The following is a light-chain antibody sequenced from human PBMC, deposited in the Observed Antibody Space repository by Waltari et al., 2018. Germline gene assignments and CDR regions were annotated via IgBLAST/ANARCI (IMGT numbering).Light chain of an antibody. CDR2: AAS. CDR3: EQSYGAPWT. V-gene: IGKV1-39*01. CDR1: RAITNY. J-gene: IGKJ1*01. Sequence: DIQMTQSPSSLSASVGDRVTITCRASRAITNYVNWYQQRPGLAPKLLIYAASTLQGGVPTRFSGSGSGTDFTLTISSLQIEDFATYYCEQSYGAPWTFGQGTKVEIK.